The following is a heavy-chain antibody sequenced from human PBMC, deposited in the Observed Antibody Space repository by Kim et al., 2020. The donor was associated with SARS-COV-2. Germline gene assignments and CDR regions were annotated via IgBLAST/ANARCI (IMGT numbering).Heavy chain of an antibody. J-gene: IGHJ6*02. CDR3: ARGRYSYYYGLDV. D-gene: IGHD1-26*01. V-gene: IGHV7-4-1*02. Sequence: YAQGFTGRFVVSLDTSVTTAYLQISSLKAEDTAVYYCARGRYSYYYGLDVWGQGTTVTVSS.